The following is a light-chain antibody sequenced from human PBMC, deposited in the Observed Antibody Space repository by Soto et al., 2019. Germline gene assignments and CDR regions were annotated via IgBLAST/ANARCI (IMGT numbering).Light chain of an antibody. J-gene: IGKJ4*01. CDR1: QSVSSY. V-gene: IGKV3-11*01. CDR3: QQYNSYST. CDR2: DAS. Sequence: EIVLTQSPATLSLSPGERATLSCRASQSVSSYLAWYQQKPGQAPRLLIYDASNRATGIPARFSGSGSGTDFTLTISSREPEDFATYYCQQYNSYSTFGGGTKVEIK.